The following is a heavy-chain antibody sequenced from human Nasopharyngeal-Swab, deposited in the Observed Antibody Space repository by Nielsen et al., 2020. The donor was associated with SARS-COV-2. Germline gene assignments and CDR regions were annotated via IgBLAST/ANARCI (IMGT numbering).Heavy chain of an antibody. CDR2: IYPGDSDT. CDR3: ATTSGYSSGWYVNYYGMDV. Sequence: GESLKISCKGSGSSFTSYWIGWVRQMPGKGLEWMGIIYPGDSDTRYSPSFQGQVTISADKSISTAYLQWSSLKASDTAMYYCATTSGYSSGWYVNYYGMDVWGQGTTVTVSS. CDR1: GSSFTSYW. V-gene: IGHV5-51*01. D-gene: IGHD6-19*01. J-gene: IGHJ6*02.